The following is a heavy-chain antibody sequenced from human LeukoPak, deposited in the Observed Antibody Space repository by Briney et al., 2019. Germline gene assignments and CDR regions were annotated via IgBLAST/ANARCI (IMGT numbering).Heavy chain of an antibody. CDR1: GFNFSAYW. Sequence: PGGSLRLSCAASGFNFSAYWMSWVRQAPGKGLEWVANIRYDGSEKHYVDSVRGRFTISRDNAKNSMYLQMNSLRAEDTAVYYCGSGSTWLPRGQGTLVTVSS. V-gene: IGHV3-7*01. J-gene: IGHJ4*02. CDR2: IRYDGSEK. D-gene: IGHD2/OR15-2a*01. CDR3: GSGSTWLP.